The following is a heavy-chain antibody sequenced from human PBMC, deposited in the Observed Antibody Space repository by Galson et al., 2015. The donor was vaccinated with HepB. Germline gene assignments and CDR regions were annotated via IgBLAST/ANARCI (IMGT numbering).Heavy chain of an antibody. CDR3: ARDPPLGTPFDF. Sequence: SLRLSCATSGFTFSSYNMIWVRQAPGKGLEWVSPISSDSGYVYYADSVKGRFSISRDNAKNSLYLQMNSLGVEDTAVYFCARDPPLGTPFDFWGQGTLVTVSS. CDR2: ISSDSGYV. V-gene: IGHV3-21*01. J-gene: IGHJ4*02. CDR1: GFTFSSYN. D-gene: IGHD7-27*01.